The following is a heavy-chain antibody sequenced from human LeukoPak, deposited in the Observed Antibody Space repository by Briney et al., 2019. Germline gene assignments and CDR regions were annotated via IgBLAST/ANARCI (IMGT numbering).Heavy chain of an antibody. Sequence: GGSLRLSCAAWGFTFSNYAMTCVRQAPGKGLEWVSVISGSGDTTYYADSVKGRFTISRDNSKNTLYLQMNSLRAEDTAVYYCAKGLVVGSSWSAYDYWGQGTLVTVSS. CDR1: GFTFSNYA. D-gene: IGHD6-13*01. J-gene: IGHJ4*02. CDR3: AKGLVVGSSWSAYDY. CDR2: ISGSGDTT. V-gene: IGHV3-23*01.